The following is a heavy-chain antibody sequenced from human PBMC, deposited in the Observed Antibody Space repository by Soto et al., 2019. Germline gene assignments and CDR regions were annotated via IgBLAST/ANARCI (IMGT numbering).Heavy chain of an antibody. V-gene: IGHV3-7*01. Sequence: EVQLVESGGDLVQPGGSLRLSCAVSGFTFSHYWMTWVRQAPGKGLEWVANIKEDGSEKNYVDSVKGRFTISRDNAKNSLYLQMNSLRGEDTAVYYCARSGSEVDYWGQGTRVIVSS. CDR2: IKEDGSEK. CDR1: GFTFSHYW. J-gene: IGHJ4*02. CDR3: ARSGSEVDY. D-gene: IGHD3-10*01.